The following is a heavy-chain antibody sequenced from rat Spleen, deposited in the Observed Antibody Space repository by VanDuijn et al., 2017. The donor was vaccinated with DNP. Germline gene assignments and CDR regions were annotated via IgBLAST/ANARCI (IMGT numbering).Heavy chain of an antibody. V-gene: IGHV3-1*01. CDR2: ISYSGST. D-gene: IGHD5-1*01. CDR1: GYSITSKY. J-gene: IGHJ2*01. Sequence: EVQLQESGPGLVKPSQSLSLTCSVTGYSITSKYWGWIRKFPGNKMEWIGHISYSGSTGYNPSLKSRVSITRDTSKNQFFLQLNSITTEDSVTYFCALQLGVFDYWGPGVMVTVSS. CDR3: ALQLGVFDY.